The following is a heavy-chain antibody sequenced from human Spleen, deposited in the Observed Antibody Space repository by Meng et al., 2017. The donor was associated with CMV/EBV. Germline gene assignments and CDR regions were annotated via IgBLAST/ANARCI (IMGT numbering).Heavy chain of an antibody. CDR1: GISISAYP. V-gene: IGHV3-21*01. CDR2: ISSSGRYI. D-gene: IGHD4-23*01. J-gene: IGHJ6*02. Sequence: GESLKISCAASGISISAYPMNWVRQAPGKGLEWVSSISSSGRYIYYADSLKGRFTISRDNAKNSLYLQMNSLRAEDTAVYYCARDYGGDSITLDVWGQGTTVTVSS. CDR3: ARDYGGDSITLDV.